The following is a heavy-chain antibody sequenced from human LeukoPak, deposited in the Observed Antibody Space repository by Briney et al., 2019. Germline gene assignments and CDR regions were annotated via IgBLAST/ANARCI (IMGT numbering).Heavy chain of an antibody. CDR3: ATIEGSSSWIIFDL. J-gene: IGHJ2*01. CDR2: INPNSGGT. V-gene: IGHV1-2*02. CDR1: GYTFTGYY. Sequence: GASVKVSCKASGYTFTGYYMHWVRQAPGQGLEWMGWINPNSGGTNYAQKFQGRVTMTRDTSISTAYMELSSLRSEDTAVYYCATIEGSSSWIIFDLWGRGTLVTVSS. D-gene: IGHD6-6*01.